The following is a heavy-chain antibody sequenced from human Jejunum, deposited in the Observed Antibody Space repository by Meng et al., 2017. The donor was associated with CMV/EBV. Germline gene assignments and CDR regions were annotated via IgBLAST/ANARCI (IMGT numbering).Heavy chain of an antibody. CDR1: GASTTSSDSF. CDR3: ARDSGGYGLDAFDV. J-gene: IGHJ3*01. CDR2: IYYSGTT. V-gene: IGHV4-39*07. Sequence: GASTTSSDSFWGWARQPPGKGLEWIGSIYYSGTTYYNPSLKSRLTISLDTSKNQFSLRLSSVTAADTAVYYCARDSGGYGLDAFDVWGQGTMVTVSS. D-gene: IGHD2-15*01.